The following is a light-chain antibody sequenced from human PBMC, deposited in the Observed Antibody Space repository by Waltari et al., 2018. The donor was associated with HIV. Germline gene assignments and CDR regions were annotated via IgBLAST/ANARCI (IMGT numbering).Light chain of an antibody. Sequence: SYDLTQTPSLSVCPGQTARINCYRGALTKNYSSWYRQKAGQAPVLLIYKDIERPSGIPERISGSESGTGITLTISGVQAEDEGDYFCQSTDFDGTWVFGGGTRLTVL. CDR1: ALTKNY. CDR3: QSTDFDGTWV. CDR2: KDI. V-gene: IGLV3-25*03. J-gene: IGLJ3*02.